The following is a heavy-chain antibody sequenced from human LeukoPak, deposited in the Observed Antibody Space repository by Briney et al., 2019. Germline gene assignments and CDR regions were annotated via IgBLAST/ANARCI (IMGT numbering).Heavy chain of an antibody. J-gene: IGHJ4*02. V-gene: IGHV3-33*01. Sequence: KGLEWVEVIWNGGSKKYYADSVKGRFTISRVNSKNTVYLQMNSLRAEDTAVYYCARWVFEYWGQGTLVTVSS. CDR3: ARWVFEY. CDR2: IWNGGSKK.